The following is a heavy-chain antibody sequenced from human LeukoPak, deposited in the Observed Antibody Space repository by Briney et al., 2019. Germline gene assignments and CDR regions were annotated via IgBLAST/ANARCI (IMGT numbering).Heavy chain of an antibody. D-gene: IGHD6-13*01. CDR3: AKAQGGSWYYFDY. CDR1: GFTFSSYG. J-gene: IGHJ4*02. Sequence: PGGSLRLSCAASGFTFSSYGMHWVRQAPGKGLEWVAFIRYDGSNKYYADSVKGRFTISRDNSKNTLYLQMNSLRAEDTAVYYCAKAQGGSWYYFDYWGQGTLVTVSS. V-gene: IGHV3-30*02. CDR2: IRYDGSNK.